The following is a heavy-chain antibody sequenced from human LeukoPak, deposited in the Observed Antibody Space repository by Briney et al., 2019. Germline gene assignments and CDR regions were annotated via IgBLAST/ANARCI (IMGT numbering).Heavy chain of an antibody. Sequence: ASVKVSCKASGYTFTSYGISWVRQASGQGLEWMGWISAYNGNTNYAQKLQGRATMTTDTSTSTAYMELRSLRSDDTAVYYCARATQYYSSTDYWGQGTLVTVSS. CDR1: GYTFTSYG. CDR2: ISAYNGNT. V-gene: IGHV1-18*01. J-gene: IGHJ4*02. D-gene: IGHD6-13*01. CDR3: ARATQYYSSTDY.